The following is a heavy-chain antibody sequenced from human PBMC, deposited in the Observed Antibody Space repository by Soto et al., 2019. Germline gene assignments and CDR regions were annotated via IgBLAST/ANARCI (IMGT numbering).Heavy chain of an antibody. J-gene: IGHJ6*02. CDR3: ARGIQLWSDYYYGMDV. CDR1: GGSISSYY. V-gene: IGHV4-4*07. CDR2: IYTSGST. Sequence: PSETLSLTCTVSGGSISSYYWSWIRQPAGKGLEWIGRIYTSGSTNYNPSLKSRVTMSVDTSKNQFSLKLSSVTAADTAVYYCARGIQLWSDYYYGMDVWGQGTTVTVSS. D-gene: IGHD5-18*01.